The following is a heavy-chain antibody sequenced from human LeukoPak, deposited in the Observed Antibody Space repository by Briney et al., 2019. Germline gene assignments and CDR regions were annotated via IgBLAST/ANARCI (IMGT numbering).Heavy chain of an antibody. Sequence: GGSLRLSCAASGFTFSSYGMHWVRQTPGKGLEWVAVIWYDGSNKYYADSVKGRFTISRDNSKNTLYLQMNSLRAEDTAVYYCAKDTYGSGNWFDPWGQGTLVTVSS. CDR2: IWYDGSNK. CDR3: AKDTYGSGNWFDP. J-gene: IGHJ5*02. D-gene: IGHD3-10*01. CDR1: GFTFSSYG. V-gene: IGHV3-33*06.